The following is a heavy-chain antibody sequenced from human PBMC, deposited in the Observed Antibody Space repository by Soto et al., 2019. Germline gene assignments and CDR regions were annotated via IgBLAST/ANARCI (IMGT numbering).Heavy chain of an antibody. J-gene: IGHJ6*03. V-gene: IGHV4-59*01. CDR1: GVSISSSY. D-gene: IGHD2-15*01. CDR3: ARDRAFCSGRSCSSPPDYYYYMEV. CDR2: IYNSGST. Sequence: QVQRQESGPGLVKPSETLSLTCTVSGVSISSSYWSWIRQPPGKGLEWLGYIYNSGSTNYNPSLKSRVTISVDTSKNQVSLGMSSVNAAETAVYYCARDRAFCSGRSCSSPPDYYYYMEVWGKGTTVNVS.